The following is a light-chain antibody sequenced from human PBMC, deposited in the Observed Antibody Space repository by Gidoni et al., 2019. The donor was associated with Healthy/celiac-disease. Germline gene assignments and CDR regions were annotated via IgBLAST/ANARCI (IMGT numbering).Light chain of an antibody. J-gene: IGKJ4*01. CDR2: AAS. CDR1: QSISSY. Sequence: DIQMTQSPSSLSASVGDRVTITCRASQSISSYLNWYQQKPGKAPKLLIYAASSLQSGVPSRFSGSGSGTDFTLTISSLQPEDFATYYCQQSYSTQLTFXGXTKVEIK. CDR3: QQSYSTQLT. V-gene: IGKV1-39*01.